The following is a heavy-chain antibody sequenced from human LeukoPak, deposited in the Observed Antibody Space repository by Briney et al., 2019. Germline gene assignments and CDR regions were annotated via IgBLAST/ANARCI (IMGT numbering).Heavy chain of an antibody. CDR2: ISTSSSYK. D-gene: IGHD3-3*01. CDR3: ARDRLRIFGVVTYMFDY. V-gene: IGHV3-21*04. J-gene: IGHJ4*02. CDR1: GFTFSSYS. Sequence: GGSLRLSCAASGFTFSSYSMNWVRQASGKGLEWVSSISTSSSYKYYADSVKGRFTISRDNAKNSLYLQMNSLRAEDTAVYYCARDRLRIFGVVTYMFDYWGQGTLVTVSS.